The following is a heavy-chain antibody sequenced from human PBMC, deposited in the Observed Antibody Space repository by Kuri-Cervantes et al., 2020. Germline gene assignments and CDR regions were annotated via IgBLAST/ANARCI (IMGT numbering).Heavy chain of an antibody. D-gene: IGHD5-18*01. Sequence: GSLRLSCTVPGGPISSYYWSWLRQPPGKGLEWSGYIYYSGSTNYNPSLKSRVTISVDTSKNQFSLKLSSVTAADTAVYYCARTRFGNTAMGQYYYYYYMDVWGKGTTVTVSS. J-gene: IGHJ6*03. V-gene: IGHV4-59*01. CDR2: IYYSGST. CDR1: GGPISSYY. CDR3: ARTRFGNTAMGQYYYYYYMDV.